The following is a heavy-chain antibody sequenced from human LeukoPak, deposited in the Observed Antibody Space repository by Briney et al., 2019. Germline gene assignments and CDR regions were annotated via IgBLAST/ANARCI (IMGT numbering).Heavy chain of an antibody. J-gene: IGHJ5*02. Sequence: PSQTLSLTCTVSGGSISSGDYYWSWIRQPPGKGLEWIGYIYYSGSTYYNPSLKSRVTISVDTSKNQFSLKLSSVTAADTAVYYCARWGSLRFLEWSPVLGFDPWGQGTLVTVSS. D-gene: IGHD3-3*01. CDR2: IYYSGST. CDR1: GGSISSGDYY. V-gene: IGHV4-30-4*01. CDR3: ARWGSLRFLEWSPVLGFDP.